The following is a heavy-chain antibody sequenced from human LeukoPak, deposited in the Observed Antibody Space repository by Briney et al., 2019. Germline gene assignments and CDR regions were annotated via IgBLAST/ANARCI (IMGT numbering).Heavy chain of an antibody. CDR1: GYIFTSYD. CDR3: ARQQLVPNWFDP. V-gene: IGHV1-18*01. CDR2: IRSNDGHT. J-gene: IGHJ5*02. D-gene: IGHD6-13*01. Sequence: ASVKVSCKASGYIFTSYDISWVRQAPGQGLEWMGRIRSNDGHTKYAQKFRGRVTMTMDTFTTTFYMELKSLTSDDTAMYYCARQQLVPNWFDPWGQGTLVTVSS.